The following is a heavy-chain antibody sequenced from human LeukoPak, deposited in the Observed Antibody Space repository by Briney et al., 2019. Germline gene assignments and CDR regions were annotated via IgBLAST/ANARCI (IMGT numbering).Heavy chain of an antibody. V-gene: IGHV4-39*07. CDR1: GASITRSTYY. J-gene: IGHJ4*02. Sequence: PSETLSLTCTVSGASITRSTYYWGWIRQPPGKGLEWIGCIYYSGSTNYNPSLKSRVTISVDTSKNQFSLKLSSVTAADTAVYYCARGEGAAADIWMGYYFDYWGQGTLVTVSS. D-gene: IGHD6-13*01. CDR2: IYYSGST. CDR3: ARGEGAAADIWMGYYFDY.